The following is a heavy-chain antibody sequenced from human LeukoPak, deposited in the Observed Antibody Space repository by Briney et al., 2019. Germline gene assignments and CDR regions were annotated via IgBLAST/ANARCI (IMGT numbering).Heavy chain of an antibody. CDR2: IYYSGST. D-gene: IGHD3-3*01. Sequence: SETLSLTCTVSGGSISSSSYYWGWIRQPPGKGLEWIGSIYYSGSTYYNPSLKSRVTISVDTSKNQFSLKLSSVTAADTAVYYCARHIGPYDFWSGLSEHFDYWGQGTLVTVSS. J-gene: IGHJ4*02. CDR1: GGSISSSSYY. CDR3: ARHIGPYDFWSGLSEHFDY. V-gene: IGHV4-39*01.